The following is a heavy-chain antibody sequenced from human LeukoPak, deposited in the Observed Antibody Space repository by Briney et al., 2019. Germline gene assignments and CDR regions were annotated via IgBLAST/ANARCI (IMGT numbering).Heavy chain of an antibody. D-gene: IGHD3-10*01. Sequence: PSETLSLTCTVSGGSISSYYWSWIRQPPGKGLEWIGYIYYSGSTNYNPSLKSRVTISVDTSKNQFSLKLSSVTAADTAVYYCARAAAMVRDEAFDIWGQGTMVTVSS. CDR1: GGSISSYY. CDR3: ARAAAMVRDEAFDI. J-gene: IGHJ3*02. CDR2: IYYSGST. V-gene: IGHV4-59*01.